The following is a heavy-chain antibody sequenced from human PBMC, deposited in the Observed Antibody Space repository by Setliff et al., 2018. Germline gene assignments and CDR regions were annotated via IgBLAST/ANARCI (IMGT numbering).Heavy chain of an antibody. V-gene: IGHV4-39*07. CDR2: IYHSGSS. CDR3: TTDRRGDGLMFFDY. CDR1: GGSISSMSYY. D-gene: IGHD3-10*01. J-gene: IGHJ4*02. Sequence: SETLSLTCTVSGGSISSMSYYWGWIRQPPGKGLEWIGSIYHSGSSYCNSSLRSRVTISRDTSKNQLSLKLSSVTAADTGVYYCTTDRRGDGLMFFDYWGQGIPVTVSS.